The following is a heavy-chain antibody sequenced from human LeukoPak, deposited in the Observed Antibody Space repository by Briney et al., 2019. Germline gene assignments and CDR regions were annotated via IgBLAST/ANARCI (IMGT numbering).Heavy chain of an antibody. V-gene: IGHV1-18*01. D-gene: IGHD2-15*01. CDR2: ISAYNGNT. J-gene: IGHJ6*02. Sequence: ASVKVPCRASGYTFTSYGISWVRQAPGQGLEWMGWISAYNGNTNYAQKLQGRVTMTTDTSTSTAYMELRSLRSDDTAVYYCARDRGGVVVAANYYYYYGMDVWGQGTTVTVSS. CDR1: GYTFTSYG. CDR3: ARDRGGVVVAANYYYYYGMDV.